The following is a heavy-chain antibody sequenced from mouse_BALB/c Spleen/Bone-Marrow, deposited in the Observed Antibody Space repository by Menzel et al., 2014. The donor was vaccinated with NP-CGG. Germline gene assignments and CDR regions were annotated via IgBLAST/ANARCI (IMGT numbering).Heavy chain of an antibody. V-gene: IGHV1-15*01. CDR1: GYTFIDYE. D-gene: IGHD3-2*01. CDR2: IHPGSGGT. CDR3: ARLRQLGLRTIYY. Sequence: VQLQQSGAELVRPESSVKLSCKALGYTFIDYEIHWVKQTPVHGLEWIGAIHPGSGGTAYNQKFKGKATLTADKYASTVYMELSSMTSEDSVVYYCARLRQLGLRTIYYWGEGATLSVSS. J-gene: IGHJ2*01.